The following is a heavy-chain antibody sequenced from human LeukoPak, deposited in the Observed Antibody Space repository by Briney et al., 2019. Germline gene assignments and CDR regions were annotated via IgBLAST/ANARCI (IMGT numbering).Heavy chain of an antibody. CDR1: GFTFSSYW. Sequence: GGSLRLSCAASGFTFSSYWMSWVREAPGKGLEWVANIKQDGSAKYYVDSVKGRFTISRDNAKNSLYLQMNSLRAEDTAVYYCAREGYYHDDAFDIWGQGTMVTVSS. V-gene: IGHV3-7*01. CDR3: AREGYYHDDAFDI. D-gene: IGHD3-22*01. J-gene: IGHJ3*02. CDR2: IKQDGSAK.